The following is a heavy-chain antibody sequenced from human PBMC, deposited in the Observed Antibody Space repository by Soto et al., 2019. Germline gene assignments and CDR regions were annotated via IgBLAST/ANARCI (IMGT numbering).Heavy chain of an antibody. CDR3: ARGGSSDWQVALDI. J-gene: IGHJ3*02. CDR2: IKHAGSS. CDR1: TGSFSHYY. D-gene: IGHD6-19*01. Sequence: SETLSLTCAVDTGSFSHYYWNWIRQSPGKGLEWIGKIKHAGSSSYNPSLRSRVSFSLDMSKNQFSLVLRSVTAADTAVYYCARGGSSDWQVALDIWGQGTMVTVSS. V-gene: IGHV4-34*01.